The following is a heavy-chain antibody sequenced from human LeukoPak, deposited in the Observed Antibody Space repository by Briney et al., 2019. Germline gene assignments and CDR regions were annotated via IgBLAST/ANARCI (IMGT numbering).Heavy chain of an antibody. CDR3: AKFIEPIIAVAGTLGR. CDR2: ISGSGGST. V-gene: IGHV3-23*01. J-gene: IGHJ4*02. D-gene: IGHD6-19*01. Sequence: GGSLRLSCAASGFTFSSYAMSWVRQAPGKGLECVSAISGSGGSTYYADSVKGRFAISRDNSKNTLYLQMNSLRAEDTAVYYCAKFIEPIIAVAGTLGRWGQGTLVTVSS. CDR1: GFTFSSYA.